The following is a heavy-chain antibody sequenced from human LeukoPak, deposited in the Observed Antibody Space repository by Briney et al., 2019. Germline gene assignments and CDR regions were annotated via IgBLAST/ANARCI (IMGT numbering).Heavy chain of an antibody. D-gene: IGHD2-21*02. CDR3: ARAAYCGGDCYYYFDY. CDR2: LYYSGNT. V-gene: IGHV4-59*01. J-gene: IGHJ4*02. CDR1: GGSISSYY. Sequence: SETLSLTCTVSGGSISSYYWHWVRQPPGKGLEWIGYLYYSGNTYYNPSLKSRVTMSVDTSKNQFSLKLSSVTAADTAVYFCARAAYCGGDCYYYFDYWGQGTLVTVSS.